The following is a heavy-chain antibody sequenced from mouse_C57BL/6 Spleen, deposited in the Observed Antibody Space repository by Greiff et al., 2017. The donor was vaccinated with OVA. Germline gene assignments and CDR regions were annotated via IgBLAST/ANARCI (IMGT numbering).Heavy chain of an antibody. CDR3: ARSDYYGY. Sequence: VQLQQSGAELARPGASVKMSCKASGYTFTSYKMHWVKQRPGQGLEWIGYINPSSGYTKYNQKFKDKATLTADKSSSTSYMQLSSLTSEDSAGDYCARSDYYGYWGQGTLVTVSA. J-gene: IGHJ3*01. CDR1: GYTFTSYK. D-gene: IGHD1-1*01. V-gene: IGHV1-4*01. CDR2: INPSSGYT.